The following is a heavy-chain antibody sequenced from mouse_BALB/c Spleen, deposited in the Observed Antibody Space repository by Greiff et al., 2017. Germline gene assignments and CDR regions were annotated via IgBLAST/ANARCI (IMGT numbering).Heavy chain of an antibody. J-gene: IGHJ3*01. Sequence: VQLQQSGAELVKPGASVKLSCTASGFNIKDTYMHWVKQRPEQGLEWIGRIDPANGNTKYDPKFQGKATITADTSSHTAYLQLSSLTSEDTAVYYCASGTPFAYWGQGTLVTVSA. CDR2: IDPANGNT. CDR1: GFNIKDTY. CDR3: ASGTPFAY. D-gene: IGHD1-1*02. V-gene: IGHV14-3*02.